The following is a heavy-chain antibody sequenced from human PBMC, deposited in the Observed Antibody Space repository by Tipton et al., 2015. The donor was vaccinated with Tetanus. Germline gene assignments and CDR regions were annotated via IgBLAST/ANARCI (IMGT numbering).Heavy chain of an antibody. V-gene: IGHV4-34*01. Sequence: GLVKPSETLSLTCAVSGGAFSGYYWSWIRQSPGEGLEWIGAINHSGGTNYNPSLRSRVTMSIDTSQKQVSLKLSSVTAADTAVYYCARDQARGARGWNYFDFWGLGTLVTVSS. CDR2: INHSGGT. CDR1: GGAFSGYY. CDR3: ARDQARGARGWNYFDF. D-gene: IGHD1-26*01. J-gene: IGHJ4*02.